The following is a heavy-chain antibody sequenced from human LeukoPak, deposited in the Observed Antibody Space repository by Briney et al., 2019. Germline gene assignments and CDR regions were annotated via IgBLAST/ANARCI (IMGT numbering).Heavy chain of an antibody. J-gene: IGHJ6*03. CDR1: GGSISSYY. CDR3: ARLSSSWDYYYYYYMDV. CDR2: IYYSGST. V-gene: IGHV4-59*01. D-gene: IGHD6-13*01. Sequence: SETLSLTCTVSGGSISSYYWSWIRQPPGKGLEWIGYIYYSGSTNYNPSLKSRVTISVDTSKNQFSLKLRSVTAADTAVYYCARLSSSWDYYYYYYMDVWGKGTTVTVSS.